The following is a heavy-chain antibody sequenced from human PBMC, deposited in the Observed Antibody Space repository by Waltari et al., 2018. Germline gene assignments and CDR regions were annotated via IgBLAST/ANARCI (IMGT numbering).Heavy chain of an antibody. Sequence: EVQLVESGGGLVQPGGSLRLSCAASGFTFSNYWMHWVRQVPGKGLVWVSRISGDGRITHYADSVKGRFTISRDNAENTLYLQMNSLTVEDTAEYYCARNYRDYWGQGTLVTVSS. CDR3: ARNYRDY. D-gene: IGHD3-16*02. V-gene: IGHV3-74*01. CDR2: ISGDGRIT. J-gene: IGHJ4*02. CDR1: GFTFSNYW.